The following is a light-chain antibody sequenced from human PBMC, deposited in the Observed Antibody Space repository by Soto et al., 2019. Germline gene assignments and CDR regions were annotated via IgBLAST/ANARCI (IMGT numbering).Light chain of an antibody. V-gene: IGLV2-14*01. CDR3: SSYTGNNNFEV. CDR2: EVT. CDR1: SSDVGGYNY. Sequence: QSALTQPASVSGSPGQSITISCTGTSSDVGGYNYVSWYQQHPGKAPKLIIYEVTNRPSGVSNRFSGSKSGDTASLTISGLQAEDEADYYCSSYTGNNNFEVFGTGTKVTVL. J-gene: IGLJ1*01.